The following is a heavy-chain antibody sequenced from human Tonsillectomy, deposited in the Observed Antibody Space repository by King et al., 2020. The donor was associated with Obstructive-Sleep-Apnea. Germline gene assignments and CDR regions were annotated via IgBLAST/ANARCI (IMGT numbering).Heavy chain of an antibody. J-gene: IGHJ3*02. CDR2: ISAYNGNT. CDR1: GYTFSSYG. CDR3: ARPRGYSSPGAFDI. D-gene: IGHD6-13*01. V-gene: IGHV1-18*01. Sequence: LVQSGAEVKKPGASVKGSCKASGYTFSSYGISWVRQAPGQGLEWMGWISAYNGNTNYAQKLQGRVTMTTDTSTSTAYMELRSLRSYDTAVYYCARPRGYSSPGAFDIWGQGTMVTVSS.